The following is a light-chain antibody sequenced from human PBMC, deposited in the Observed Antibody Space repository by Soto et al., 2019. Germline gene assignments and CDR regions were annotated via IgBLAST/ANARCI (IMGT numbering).Light chain of an antibody. CDR1: QSISSW. CDR2: DAS. J-gene: IGKJ1*01. V-gene: IGKV1-5*01. Sequence: DIQMTQSPSTLSASVGDRVTITCRASQSISSWLAWYQQKPGKAPKLLIYDASSLESGVPSRFSGSGSGTEFTLTISSLQPDDFATYYCQQYNRALGQGTKVDIK. CDR3: QQYNRA.